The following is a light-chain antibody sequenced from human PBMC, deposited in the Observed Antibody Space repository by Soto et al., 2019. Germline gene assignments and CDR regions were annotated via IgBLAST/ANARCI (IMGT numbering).Light chain of an antibody. Sequence: SYELTQPPSVSVAPGQTARITCGGNNIGSKSVHWYQQKPGQAPVLVVYDDSERPSGIPERFSGSNSGNTATLTISRVEAGDEADYYCQVWDSSSDHGVFGGGTMLTVL. V-gene: IGLV3-21*02. J-gene: IGLJ3*02. CDR2: DDS. CDR3: QVWDSSSDHGV. CDR1: NIGSKS.